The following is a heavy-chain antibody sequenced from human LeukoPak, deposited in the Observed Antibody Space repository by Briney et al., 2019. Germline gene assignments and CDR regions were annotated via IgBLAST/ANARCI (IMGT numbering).Heavy chain of an antibody. CDR1: GGTFSSYA. CDR2: IIPIFGTV. Sequence: SVKVSCKASGGTFSSYAISWVRQAPGQGLEWMGGIIPIFGTVNYAQKFQGRVTITADESTSTAYMELSSLRSEDTAVYYFARDHLAYPLGGGPNFGYWRQGTLVTVSS. V-gene: IGHV1-69*13. D-gene: IGHD2-21*01. J-gene: IGHJ4*02. CDR3: ARDHLAYPLGGGPNFGY.